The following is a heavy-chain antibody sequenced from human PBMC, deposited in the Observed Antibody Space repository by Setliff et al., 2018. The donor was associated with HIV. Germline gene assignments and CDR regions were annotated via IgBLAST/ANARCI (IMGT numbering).Heavy chain of an antibody. CDR2: IKQDGSEK. V-gene: IGHV3-7*01. Sequence: LRLSCAASGFTFDDYAMHWVRQAPGKGLEWVANIKQDGSEKYYVDSVKGRFTISRDNAKNSLYLQMNSLTADDTAVYYCARDSGTTMGASGPGYWGQGTLVTVSS. D-gene: IGHD1-26*01. J-gene: IGHJ4*02. CDR1: GFTFDDYA. CDR3: ARDSGTTMGASGPGY.